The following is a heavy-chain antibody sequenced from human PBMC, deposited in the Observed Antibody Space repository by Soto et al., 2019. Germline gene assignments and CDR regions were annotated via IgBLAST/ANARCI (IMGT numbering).Heavy chain of an antibody. J-gene: IGHJ4*02. D-gene: IGHD6-19*01. CDR1: GYTFTSYG. CDR3: ARDSGQWLVKFFDY. Sequence: ASVKVSCKASGYTFTSYGISWVRQAPGQGLEWMGWISAYNGNTNYAQKLQGRVTMTTDTSTSTAYMELRSLRSDDTAVYYCARDSGQWLVKFFDYWGQGTLVTVSS. V-gene: IGHV1-18*01. CDR2: ISAYNGNT.